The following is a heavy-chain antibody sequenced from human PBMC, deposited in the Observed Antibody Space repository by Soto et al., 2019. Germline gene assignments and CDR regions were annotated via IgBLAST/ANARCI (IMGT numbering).Heavy chain of an antibody. CDR1: GFTFRSYA. D-gene: IGHD1-1*01. J-gene: IGHJ4*03. V-gene: IGHV3-23*01. CDR2: ISESGGST. Sequence: PGGSLRLSCAASGFTFRSYAMSWVRQAPGKGLEWVSAISESGGSTYYADSVKGRFTISRDNSKNTLYLQMNSLRAEDTAVYYCAKDKPGTTDFDICGRAPLLTVSS. CDR3: AKDKPGTTDFDI.